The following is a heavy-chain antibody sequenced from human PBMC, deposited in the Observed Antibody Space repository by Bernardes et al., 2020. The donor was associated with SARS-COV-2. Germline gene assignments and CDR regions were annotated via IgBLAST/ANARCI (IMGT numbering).Heavy chain of an antibody. CDR3: ARDRKLFPFDY. CDR1: GFNFGLYA. V-gene: IGHV3-23*01. CDR2: INGNGDHT. J-gene: IGHJ4*02. D-gene: IGHD1-7*01. Sequence: GRSLRLSCAASGFNFGLYAMTWVRQAPGKGLEWVSGINGNGDHTQYLDSVKGRFTISRDNSKNQISLNLTSVTAADTAMYYCARDRKLFPFDYWGQGTLVTVSS.